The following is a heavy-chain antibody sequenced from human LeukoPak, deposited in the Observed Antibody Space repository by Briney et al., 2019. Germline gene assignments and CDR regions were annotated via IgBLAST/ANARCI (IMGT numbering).Heavy chain of an antibody. J-gene: IGHJ3*02. Sequence: SETLSLTCTVSGGSISSYYWSWIRQPPGEGLEWIGYIYYSGSTNYNPSLKSRVTISVDTSKNQFSLKLSSVTAADTAVYYCARDVGGYCSSTSCPSEAFDTWGQGTMVTVSS. CDR1: GGSISSYY. D-gene: IGHD2-2*01. CDR3: ARDVGGYCSSTSCPSEAFDT. CDR2: IYYSGST. V-gene: IGHV4-59*01.